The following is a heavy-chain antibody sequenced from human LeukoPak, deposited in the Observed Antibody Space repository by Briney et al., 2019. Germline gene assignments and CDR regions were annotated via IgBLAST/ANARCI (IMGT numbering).Heavy chain of an antibody. D-gene: IGHD5-24*01. CDR2: IYISAGT. CDR1: GGSIGSYG. Sequence: KPSETLSLTCTVSGGSIGSYGGSWIRQPARKGLEWIGRIYISAGTVYNPSLKSRATMSVDTSKNQFSLKPSSATAADTAVYYCARRTEMATITYSGQGTLVTASS. V-gene: IGHV4-4*07. CDR3: ARRTEMATITY. J-gene: IGHJ4*02.